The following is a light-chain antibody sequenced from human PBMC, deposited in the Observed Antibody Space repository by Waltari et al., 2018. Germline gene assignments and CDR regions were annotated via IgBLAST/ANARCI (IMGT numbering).Light chain of an antibody. CDR3: QQYYTTPFT. J-gene: IGKJ2*01. CDR1: QSVLYTSDSKNY. Sequence: DFVMTQSPDSLTVSLGERATINCKSSQSVLYTSDSKNYLAWYQQIPGQPPKLLIYWAYIRASGVPDRFSGSGSGTDFTLTISSLQAEDVALYYCQQYYTTPFTFGQGTTLEIK. CDR2: WAY. V-gene: IGKV4-1*01.